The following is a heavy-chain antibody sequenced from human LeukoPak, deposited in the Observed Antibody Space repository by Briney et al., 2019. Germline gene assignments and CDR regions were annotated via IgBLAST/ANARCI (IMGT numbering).Heavy chain of an antibody. D-gene: IGHD6-13*01. CDR3: ATHLPGYSSSWYAFDY. Sequence: SETLSLTCTVSGGSISSYYWSWIRQPAGKGLEWIGRIYTSGSTNYNPSLKSRVTMSVDTSKNQFSLKLSSVTAADTAVYYCATHLPGYSSSWYAFDYWGQGTLVTVSS. V-gene: IGHV4-4*07. J-gene: IGHJ4*02. CDR1: GGSISSYY. CDR2: IYTSGST.